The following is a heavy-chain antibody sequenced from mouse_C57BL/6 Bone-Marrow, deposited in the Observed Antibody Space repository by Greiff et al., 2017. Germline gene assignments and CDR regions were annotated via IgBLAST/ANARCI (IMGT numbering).Heavy chain of an antibody. Sequence: QVQLQQSGPELVKPGASVKLSCKASGYTFTSYDINWVKQRPGQGLEWIGWIYPRDGSTKYNEKFKGKATLTVDTSSSTGYMELHSLTSEDSAVYFCASDYGSGYWYFDVWGTGTTVTVSS. V-gene: IGHV1-85*01. CDR3: ASDYGSGYWYFDV. CDR2: IYPRDGST. D-gene: IGHD1-1*01. CDR1: GYTFTSYD. J-gene: IGHJ1*03.